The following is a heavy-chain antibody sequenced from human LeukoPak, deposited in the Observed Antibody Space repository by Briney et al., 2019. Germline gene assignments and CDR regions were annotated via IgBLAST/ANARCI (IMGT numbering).Heavy chain of an antibody. CDR3: AKEKRVTTSFDFGDC. CDR2: IRHDGSDK. D-gene: IGHD4-17*01. V-gene: IGHV3-30*02. CDR1: GFIFSNYG. J-gene: IGHJ4*02. Sequence: GGSLRLSCAASGFIFSNYGMHWVRQAPGKGLEWVAFIRHDGSDKYYADSVKGRFTISRDNSKNTLYLEMSSLRPEDTALFYCAKEKRVTTSFDFGDCWGQGTLVTVSS.